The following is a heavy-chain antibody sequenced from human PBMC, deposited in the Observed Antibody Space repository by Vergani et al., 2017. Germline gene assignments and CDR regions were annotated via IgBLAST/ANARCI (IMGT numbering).Heavy chain of an antibody. CDR3: ARDPGIAAAGRHWFDP. D-gene: IGHD6-13*01. CDR1: GGSISSYY. CDR2: IYYSGST. Sequence: QVQLQESGPGLVKPSETLSLTCTVSGGSISSYYWSWIRQPPGKGLEWIGYIYYSGSTNYNPSLKSRVTISVDTSKTQFSLKLSSVTAADTAVYYCARDPGIAAAGRHWFDPWGQGTLVTVSS. V-gene: IGHV4-59*01. J-gene: IGHJ5*02.